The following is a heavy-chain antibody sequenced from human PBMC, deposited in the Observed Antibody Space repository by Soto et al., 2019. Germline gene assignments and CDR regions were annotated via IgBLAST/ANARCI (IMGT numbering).Heavy chain of an antibody. CDR3: AREGYSSGYYGMDV. J-gene: IGHJ6*02. CDR1: GGTFSRYT. V-gene: IGHV1-69*08. CDR2: IIPILGIA. D-gene: IGHD6-25*01. Sequence: QVQLVQSGAEVKKPGSSVKVSCKASGGTFSRYTISWVRQAHGQGFEWMGRIIPILGIANYAQKFQGRVTITADKSTSTAYMELSSLRSEDTAVYYCAREGYSSGYYGMDVWGQGTTVTVSS.